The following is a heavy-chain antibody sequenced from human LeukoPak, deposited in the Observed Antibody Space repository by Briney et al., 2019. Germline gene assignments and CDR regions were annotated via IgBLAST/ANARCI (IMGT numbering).Heavy chain of an antibody. D-gene: IGHD5-18*01. Sequence: TGGSLRLSCVTSPGYGFTSHWMNWVRQAPGRGLEWVANIKQDGSEKSYLDSVKGRFTISRDNPGKTLYLQMSSLRDDDTALYYCTKGGLDTAILTSWYFDLWGRGTLVTVSS. J-gene: IGHJ2*01. V-gene: IGHV3-7*03. CDR2: IKQDGSEK. CDR1: PGYGFTSHW. CDR3: TKGGLDTAILTSWYFDL.